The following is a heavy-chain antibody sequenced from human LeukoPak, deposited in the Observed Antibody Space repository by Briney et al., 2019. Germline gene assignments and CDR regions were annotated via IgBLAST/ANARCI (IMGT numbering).Heavy chain of an antibody. CDR2: INHSGST. CDR3: ARDQGSSSWYQFDH. CDR1: GGSFSGYY. J-gene: IGHJ4*02. Sequence: PSETLSLTYAVYGGSFSGYYWSWIRQPPGKGLEWIGEINHSGSTNYNPSLKSRVTISVDTSKNQFSLKLSSVTAADTAVYYCARDQGSSSWYQFDHWGQGTLVTVSS. D-gene: IGHD6-13*01. V-gene: IGHV4-34*01.